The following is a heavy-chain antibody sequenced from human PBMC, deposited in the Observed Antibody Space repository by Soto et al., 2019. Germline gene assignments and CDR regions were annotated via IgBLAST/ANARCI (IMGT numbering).Heavy chain of an antibody. V-gene: IGHV3-30-3*01. CDR3: ARARGIGFDY. D-gene: IGHD3-16*01. CDR2: ISYDGSNK. CDR1: GFTFSRYA. Sequence: ESGGGVVQPGRSLRLSCAASGFTFSRYAMHWVRQAPGKGLEWVAVISYDGSNKYYADSVKGRFTISRDNSKNTLYLQMNSLRAEDTAVYYCARARGIGFDYWGQGTLVTVSS. J-gene: IGHJ4*02.